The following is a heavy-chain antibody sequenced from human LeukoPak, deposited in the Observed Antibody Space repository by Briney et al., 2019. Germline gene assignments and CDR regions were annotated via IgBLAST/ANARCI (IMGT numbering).Heavy chain of an antibody. Sequence: GGSLRLSCEASGFTFSDYAMTWIRQAPGKGLEWVSTISGSGISTYFADSVKGRFTISRDNSRNTLFLQMNSLRAEDTALFYCAKGDNNILTGYYNSLDSWGQGTLVTVSS. CDR2: ISGSGIST. CDR3: AKGDNNILTGYYNSLDS. CDR1: GFTFSDYA. V-gene: IGHV3-23*01. J-gene: IGHJ4*02. D-gene: IGHD3-9*01.